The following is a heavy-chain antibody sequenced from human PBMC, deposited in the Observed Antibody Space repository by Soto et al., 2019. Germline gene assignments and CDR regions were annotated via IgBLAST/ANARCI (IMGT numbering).Heavy chain of an antibody. CDR2: ISSSSSYI. D-gene: IGHD3-3*01. J-gene: IGHJ6*03. V-gene: IGHV3-21*01. Sequence: PGGSLRLSCAASGFTFSSYSMNWVRQAPGKGLEWVSSISSSSSYIYYADSVKGRFTISRDNAKNSLYLQMNSLRAEDTAVYYCARDPHSPYDFWSGYYGPYYMDVWGKGTTVTVSS. CDR3: ARDPHSPYDFWSGYYGPYYMDV. CDR1: GFTFSSYS.